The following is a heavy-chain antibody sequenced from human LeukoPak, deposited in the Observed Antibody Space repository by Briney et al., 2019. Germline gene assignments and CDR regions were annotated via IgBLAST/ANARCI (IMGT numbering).Heavy chain of an antibody. V-gene: IGHV1-18*01. CDR1: PDTFTRYG. J-gene: IGHJ4*02. Sequence: ASVKVSCKASPDTFTRYGITWVRQAPGQGLEWMGWIRAYNGDTNYAQKFQGRVTMTAERSTNTAYMELRGLTFDDTAVFYCATTSATSGSSLYWGQGTLVNVAS. D-gene: IGHD6-19*01. CDR2: IRAYNGDT. CDR3: ATTSATSGSSLY.